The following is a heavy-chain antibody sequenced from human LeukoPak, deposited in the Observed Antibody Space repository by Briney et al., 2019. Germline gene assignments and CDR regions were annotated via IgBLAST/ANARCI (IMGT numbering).Heavy chain of an antibody. Sequence: GGSLRLSCSASGFTFSIAAMHWVRQAPGKGLQYVSVISGNGVSSYGDSVKGRFIISRDNSKNTVYLQMSSLRAEDTAVYYCVGDGRDGYNKYFYLWGQGTLVTVSS. J-gene: IGHJ1*01. CDR3: VGDGRDGYNKYFYL. CDR1: GFTFSIAA. D-gene: IGHD5-24*01. CDR2: ISGNGVS. V-gene: IGHV3-64D*06.